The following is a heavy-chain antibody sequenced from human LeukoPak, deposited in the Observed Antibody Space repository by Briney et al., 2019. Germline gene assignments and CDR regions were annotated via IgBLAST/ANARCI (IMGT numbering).Heavy chain of an antibody. CDR2: IIPIFGTA. J-gene: IGHJ4*02. Sequence: VASVKVSCKASGGTFSSYAISWVRQAPGQGLEWMGGIIPIFGTANYAQKFQGRVTITADESTSTAYMELSSLRSEDTAVYYCARAEYCSSTSCYSGGRLYSSSAGDYWGREPWSPSPQ. D-gene: IGHD2-2*01. CDR3: ARAEYCSSTSCYSGGRLYSSSAGDY. V-gene: IGHV1-69*13. CDR1: GGTFSSYA.